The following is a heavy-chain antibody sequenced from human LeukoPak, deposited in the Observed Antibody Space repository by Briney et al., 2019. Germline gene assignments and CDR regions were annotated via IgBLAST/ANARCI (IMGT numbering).Heavy chain of an antibody. Sequence: GGSLRLSCVASGFXFSSSSINWVRQAPGKGLEWVSFINAGSNDIHYADSVKGRFTISRDNAKNSLYLQMNSLRDEDTAVYYCARDRGSSSWHSFDYWGQGTLVTVSS. CDR2: INAGSNDI. D-gene: IGHD6-13*01. CDR1: GFXFSSSS. V-gene: IGHV3-48*02. CDR3: ARDRGSSSWHSFDY. J-gene: IGHJ4*02.